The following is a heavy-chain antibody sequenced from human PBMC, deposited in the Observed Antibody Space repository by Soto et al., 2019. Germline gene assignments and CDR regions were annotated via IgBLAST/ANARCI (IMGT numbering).Heavy chain of an antibody. J-gene: IGHJ6*02. V-gene: IGHV1-2*06. CDR3: ARVWVGASIDGMDV. CDR2: INPNGGAT. D-gene: IGHD1-26*01. Sequence: DSVKVSCKASGYTFTGYYMYWVRQAPGQGLEWMGRINPNGGATNYAQKFQGRVTMTRDTSIKTAYMEMSGLKSDDTAVYYCARVWVGASIDGMDVWGLGTTVTVSS. CDR1: GYTFTGYY.